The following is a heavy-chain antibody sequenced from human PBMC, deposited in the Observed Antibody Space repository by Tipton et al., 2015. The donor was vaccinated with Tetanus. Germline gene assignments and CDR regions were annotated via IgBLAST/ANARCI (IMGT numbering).Heavy chain of an antibody. V-gene: IGHV4-30-4*01. J-gene: IGHJ4*02. CDR2: ISHSGTT. CDR1: GGSISSDAHY. D-gene: IGHD3-22*01. CDR3: ARDRRDFAYDSRGFYSPLYYFDN. Sequence: LRLSCTVSGGSISSDAHYWSWIRQAPGKGLEWLGYISHSGTTNYNPSLMSRVTLSLDTAGGQFSLKLTSVTAADAAVYFCARDRRDFAYDSRGFYSPLYYFDNWGQGLRVTVSS.